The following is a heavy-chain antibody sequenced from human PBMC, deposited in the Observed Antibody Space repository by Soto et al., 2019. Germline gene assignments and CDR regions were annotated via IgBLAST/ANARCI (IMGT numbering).Heavy chain of an antibody. D-gene: IGHD1-26*01. V-gene: IGHV3-48*03. CDR1: GFTFSSDW. Sequence: GGSLRLSCSASGFTFSSDWMSWVRRAPGKGLEWVAYIRSNGNALYYADSVKCRFTISRDNSKNSVYLQLSSLRVDDTPLYYCARGVGATPLLDFWGQGTLVTVSS. J-gene: IGHJ4*02. CDR2: IRSNGNAL. CDR3: ARGVGATPLLDF.